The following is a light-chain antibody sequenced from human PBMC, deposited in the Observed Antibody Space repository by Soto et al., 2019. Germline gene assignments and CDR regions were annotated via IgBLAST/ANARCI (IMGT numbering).Light chain of an antibody. CDR2: EVT. V-gene: IGLV2-8*01. CDR3: CSHAGSNSYYL. J-gene: IGLJ1*01. Sequence: QSALTQPPSASGSPGQSVTISCTGSSSDIGAYNYVSWYQQRPGQVPKLIIYEVTKRPSGVPDRFSGSKSGNTASLTVSGLQADDEAVYYCCSHAGSNSYYLFGPGTKVTVL. CDR1: SSDIGAYNY.